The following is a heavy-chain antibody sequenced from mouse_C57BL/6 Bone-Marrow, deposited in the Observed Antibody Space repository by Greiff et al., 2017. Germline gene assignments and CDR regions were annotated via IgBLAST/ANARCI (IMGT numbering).Heavy chain of an antibody. V-gene: IGHV1-80*01. D-gene: IGHD1-1*01. CDR2: IYPGDGDT. CDR1: GYAFSSYW. J-gene: IGHJ3*01. CDR3: ARNYYGSSWGFAY. Sequence: QVQLQQSGAELVKPGASVKISCKASGYAFSSYWMNWVKQRPGKGLEWIGQIYPGDGDTNYNGKFKGKATLTADKSSSTAYMQLSSLTSEDSAVYFCARNYYGSSWGFAYWGQGTLVTVSA.